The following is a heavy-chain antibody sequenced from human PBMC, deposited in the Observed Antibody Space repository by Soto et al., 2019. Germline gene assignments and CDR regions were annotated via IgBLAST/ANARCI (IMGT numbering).Heavy chain of an antibody. CDR1: GFTFSSYW. J-gene: IGHJ4*02. V-gene: IGHV3-7*01. Sequence: GGSLRLSCAASGFTFSSYWMSWVRQAPGKGLEWVANIKQDGSEKYYVDSVKGRFTISRDNAKNSLYLQMNSLRAEDTAVYYCARSWGYCSGGSCYSYYFDYWGQGTLVTVSS. D-gene: IGHD2-15*01. CDR2: IKQDGSEK. CDR3: ARSWGYCSGGSCYSYYFDY.